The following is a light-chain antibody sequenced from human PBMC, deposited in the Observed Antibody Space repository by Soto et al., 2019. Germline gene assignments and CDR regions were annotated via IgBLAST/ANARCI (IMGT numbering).Light chain of an antibody. CDR2: GGS. CDR3: QQYGNSPVYA. Sequence: EIVLTQSPGTLSLSPGEGATLSCRASQTIRSTYLAWYQQKPGQAPRLLIYGGSSRATGIPVRFSGSGSGTDFTRTISRLEPEDFAVYYCQCQQYGNSPVYAFGQGTKVEIK. J-gene: IGKJ2*01. CDR1: QTIRSTY. V-gene: IGKV3-20*01.